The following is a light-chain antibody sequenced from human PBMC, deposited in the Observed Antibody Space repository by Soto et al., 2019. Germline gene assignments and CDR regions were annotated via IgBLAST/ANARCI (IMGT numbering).Light chain of an antibody. CDR3: QQYGSSPWT. V-gene: IGKV3-20*01. Sequence: EVVMSQSPGTLSVSPGERSTLFCRTSRNVDRKLAWYQQKPGQAPRLLIYGASNRATGIPDRFSGSGSGTDFTLTISRLEPEDFAVYYCQQYGSSPWTFGQGTKVDIK. CDR2: GAS. J-gene: IGKJ1*01. CDR1: RNVDRK.